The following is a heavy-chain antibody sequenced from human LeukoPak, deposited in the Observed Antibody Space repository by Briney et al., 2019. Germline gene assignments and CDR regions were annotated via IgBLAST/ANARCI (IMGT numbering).Heavy chain of an antibody. CDR1: GFTFSSYG. CDR2: IKQDGSEK. J-gene: IGHJ4*02. V-gene: IGHV3-7*01. Sequence: GRSLRLSCAASGFTFSSYGMHWVRQAPGKGLEWVANIKQDGSEKYYVDSVKGRFTISRDNAKNSLYLQMNSLRAEDTAVYYCASDSSGRTYWGQGTLVTVSS. CDR3: ASDSSGRTY. D-gene: IGHD3-22*01.